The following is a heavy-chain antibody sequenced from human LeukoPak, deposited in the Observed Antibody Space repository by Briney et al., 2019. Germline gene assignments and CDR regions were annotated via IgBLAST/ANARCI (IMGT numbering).Heavy chain of an antibody. CDR3: ARARTTGTGNYYYGMDV. CDR1: GVTFSSYA. CDR2: IIPIFGIA. J-gene: IGHJ6*02. V-gene: IGHV1-69*04. D-gene: IGHD4-17*01. Sequence: SVKVSCKASGVTFSSYAISRVRQAPGQGLEWMGRIIPIFGIANYAQKFQGRVTITADKSTSTAYMVLSSLRSEDTAVYYCARARTTGTGNYYYGMDVWGQGTTVTVSS.